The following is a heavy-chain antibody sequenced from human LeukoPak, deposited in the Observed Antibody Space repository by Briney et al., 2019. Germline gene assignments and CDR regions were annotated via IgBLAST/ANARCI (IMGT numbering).Heavy chain of an antibody. V-gene: IGHV1-2*02. CDR3: ARDRRDGYNYDY. CDR2: INPNSGGT. J-gene: IGHJ4*02. CDR1: GYTFTGYY. Sequence: ASAKVSCKASGYTFTGYYMHWVRQAPGQGLEWMGWINPNSGGTNYAQKFQGGVTMTRDTSISTAYMELSRLRSDDTAVYYCARDRRDGYNYDYWGQGTLVTVSS. D-gene: IGHD5-24*01.